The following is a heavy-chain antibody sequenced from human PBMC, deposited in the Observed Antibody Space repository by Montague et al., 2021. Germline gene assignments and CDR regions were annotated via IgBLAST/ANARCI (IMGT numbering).Heavy chain of an antibody. CDR1: GFTVTSYA. V-gene: IGHV3-33*01. CDR3: VRGRPSWLDRGFDL. J-gene: IGHJ4*02. CDR2: IWFDGSNI. D-gene: IGHD6-19*01. Sequence: SLRLSCAASGFTVTSYAMHWARQAPGKGLEWVALIWFDGSNIKYADSVKGRFTISRDTPKNTLSLEMDSLTADDTAVYYCVRGRPSWLDRGFDLWGQGTLVTVSS.